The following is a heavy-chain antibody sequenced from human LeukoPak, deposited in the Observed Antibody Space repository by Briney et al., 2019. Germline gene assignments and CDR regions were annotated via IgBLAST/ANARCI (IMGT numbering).Heavy chain of an antibody. CDR3: ARDTRGESDY. V-gene: IGHV3-48*04. J-gene: IGHJ4*02. CDR1: GFTFSSYS. D-gene: IGHD2-2*01. CDR2: ISSSSDTI. Sequence: PGGSLRLSCAASGFTFSSYSINWVRQAPGKGLEWVSYISSSSDTIYYADSVKGRFTISRDNAKNSLYLQMNSLRAEDTAVYYCARDTRGESDYWGQGTLVTVSS.